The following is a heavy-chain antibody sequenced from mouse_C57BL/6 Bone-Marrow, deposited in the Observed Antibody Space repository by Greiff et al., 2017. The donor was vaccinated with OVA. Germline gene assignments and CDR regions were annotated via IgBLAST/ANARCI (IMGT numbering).Heavy chain of an antibody. CDR2: ISDGGSYT. V-gene: IGHV5-4*01. D-gene: IGHD1-1*01. CDR1: GFTFSSYA. J-gene: IGHJ1*03. Sequence: EVMLVESGGGLVKPGGSLKLSCAASGFTFSSYAMSWVRQTPEKRLEWVATISDGGSYTYYPDNVKGRFTISRDNAKNNLYLQMSHLKSEDTAMYYCAREDYGSSYWYFDVWGTGTTVTVSS. CDR3: AREDYGSSYWYFDV.